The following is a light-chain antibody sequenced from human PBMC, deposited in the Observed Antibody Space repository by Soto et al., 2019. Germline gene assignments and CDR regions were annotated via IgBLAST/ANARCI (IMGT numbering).Light chain of an antibody. J-gene: IGKJ1*01. CDR2: GAS. CDR1: QRVSNNY. Sequence: EIVLTQSPGTLSLSAGDSGALTCEASQRVSNNYLAWYQQKPGQAPRLLIYGASNRATGIPDRFSGSGSGTDFTLIISRLEPEDFAVYDCQQYGSSGTFGQGTKVEIK. V-gene: IGKV3-20*01. CDR3: QQYGSSGT.